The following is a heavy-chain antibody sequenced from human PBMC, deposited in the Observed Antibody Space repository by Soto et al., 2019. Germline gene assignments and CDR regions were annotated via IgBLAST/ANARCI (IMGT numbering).Heavy chain of an antibody. CDR1: GDSVSSRSAA. V-gene: IGHV6-1*01. CDR2: TYYRSKWYN. CDR3: ARDPPAYYYGMDV. J-gene: IGHJ6*02. Sequence: SQTLSLTFVISGDSVSSRSAAWNWIRQSPSRGLEWLGRTYYRSKWYNDYAVSVKSRITINPDTSKNQFSLHLNSVTPDDTAVYYCARDPPAYYYGMDVWGQGTTVTVSS.